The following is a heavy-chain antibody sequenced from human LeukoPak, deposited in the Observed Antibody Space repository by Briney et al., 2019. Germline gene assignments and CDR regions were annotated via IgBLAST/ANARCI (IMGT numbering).Heavy chain of an antibody. J-gene: IGHJ5*02. CDR1: GGSISSYY. CDR3: ARLGYYGSGNRPFDP. Sequence: SETLSLTCTVSGGSISSYYWSWIRQPAGKGLEWIGRIYTSGSTNYNPSLKSRVTISVDTSKNQFSLKLSSVTAADTAMYYCARLGYYGSGNRPFDPWGQGTLVTVSS. CDR2: IYTSGST. D-gene: IGHD3-10*01. V-gene: IGHV4-4*07.